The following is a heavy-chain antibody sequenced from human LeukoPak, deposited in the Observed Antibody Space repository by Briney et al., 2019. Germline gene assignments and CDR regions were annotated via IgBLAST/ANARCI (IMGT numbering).Heavy chain of an antibody. V-gene: IGHV3-21*01. J-gene: IGHJ4*02. D-gene: IGHD1-26*01. CDR1: GFNFNTYS. Sequence: GGSLRLSCEASGFNFNTYSMAWVRQAPGKGLEWVSIISRASESIFYADSVKGRFTISRDNAKNSLYLQMNSLRAEDTAVYYCAREWEWMGYWGQGTLVTVSS. CDR2: ISRASESI. CDR3: AREWEWMGY.